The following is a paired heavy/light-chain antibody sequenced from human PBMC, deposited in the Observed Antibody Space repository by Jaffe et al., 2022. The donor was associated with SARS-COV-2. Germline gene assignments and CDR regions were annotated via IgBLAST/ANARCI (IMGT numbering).Heavy chain of an antibody. J-gene: IGHJ3*02. CDR2: IHHRGST. D-gene: IGHD3-10*01. CDR1: GSSISSGYY. CDR3: AVWFGERHDAFDI. V-gene: IGHV4-38-2*02. Sequence: QVQLQESGPGLVKPSETLSLTCTVSGSSISSGYYWGWIRQPPGKGLEWIGSIHHRGSTNYSPSLRSRVTISVDTSKNQFSLKVTSVTAADTAVYHCAVWFGERHDAFDIWGQGTVVTVSS.
Light chain of an antibody. V-gene: IGKV3-11*01. CDR2: DAS. Sequence: EIVLTQSPATLSLSPGERATLSCRASQSVSSYLAWYQQKPGQAPGLLIYDASNRVTGVPARFSGSGSGTDFTLTISSLEPEDFAVYFCQQRSNWPSLTFGGGTKVEIK. J-gene: IGKJ4*01. CDR1: QSVSSY. CDR3: QQRSNWPSLT.